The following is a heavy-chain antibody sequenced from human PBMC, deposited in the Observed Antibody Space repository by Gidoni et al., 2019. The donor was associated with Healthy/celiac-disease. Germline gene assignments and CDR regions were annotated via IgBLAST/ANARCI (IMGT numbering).Heavy chain of an antibody. CDR3: ARASEGYGLPGWFDP. CDR2: INWNGGST. CDR1: GFTFSDYG. V-gene: IGHV3-20*01. D-gene: IGHD5-18*01. J-gene: IGHJ5*02. Sequence: EVQLVASGGAVVRPGGSLRLSCAASGFTFSDYGMCWVRQAPGKGLEWVSGINWNGGSTGYADSVKGRFTISRDNAKNSLYLQMNRLRAEDTALYHCARASEGYGLPGWFDPWGQGTRVTVSS.